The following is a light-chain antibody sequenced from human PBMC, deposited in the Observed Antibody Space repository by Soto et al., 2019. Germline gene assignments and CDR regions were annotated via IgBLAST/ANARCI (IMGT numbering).Light chain of an antibody. CDR3: QQYADSPIT. Sequence: SLSCMTSQSVSSNLAWYQQKPGQAPRLLIYGASTRATGIPARFSGSGSGTDFTLAISRVEPEDFAVYFCQQYADSPITFGQGTRLENK. J-gene: IGKJ5*01. CDR1: QSVSSN. CDR2: GAS. V-gene: IGKV3-15*01.